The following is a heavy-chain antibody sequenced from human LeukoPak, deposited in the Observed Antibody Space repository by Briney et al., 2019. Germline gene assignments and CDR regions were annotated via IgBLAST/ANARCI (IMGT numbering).Heavy chain of an antibody. V-gene: IGHV3-74*01. CDR1: GFTLSSYW. D-gene: IGHD3-3*02. J-gene: IGHJ4*02. CDR3: ARVGAFCFDY. CDR2: IYTGGSSP. Sequence: GGSLRLSCAVSGFTLSSYWMHWVRQAPGKGLEWVSRIYTGGSSPTYAESLKGRVTISRDNAKNTLYLQVNSLRAEDTAVYYCARVGAFCFDYWGQGTLVTVSS.